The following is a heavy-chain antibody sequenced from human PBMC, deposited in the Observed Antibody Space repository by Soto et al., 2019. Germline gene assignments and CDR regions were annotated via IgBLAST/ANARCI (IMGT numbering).Heavy chain of an antibody. J-gene: IGHJ3*02. D-gene: IGHD2-15*01. CDR1: GFTFSNAW. CDR2: IKSKTDGGTT. V-gene: IGHV3-15*01. Sequence: GGSLRLSCAASGFTFSNAWMSWVRQAPGKGLEWVGRIKSKTDGGTTDYAAPVKGRFTISRDDSKNTLYLQMNSLKTEDTAVYYCTRARYCSGGSCLDDAFDIWGQGTMVTVSS. CDR3: TRARYCSGGSCLDDAFDI.